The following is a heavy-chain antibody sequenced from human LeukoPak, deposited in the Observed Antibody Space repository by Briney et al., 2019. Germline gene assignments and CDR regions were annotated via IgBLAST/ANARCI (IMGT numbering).Heavy chain of an antibody. J-gene: IGHJ4*02. Sequence: SETLSLTCTVSGGSISSYYWSWIRQPPGKGLEWIGYIYYSGSTNYNPSLKSRVTISVDTSKNQFSLKLSSVTAADTAVYYCARSSYYGDWEADYWGQGTLVTVSS. CDR2: IYYSGST. V-gene: IGHV4-59*01. CDR3: ARSSYYGDWEADY. CDR1: GGSISSYY. D-gene: IGHD4-17*01.